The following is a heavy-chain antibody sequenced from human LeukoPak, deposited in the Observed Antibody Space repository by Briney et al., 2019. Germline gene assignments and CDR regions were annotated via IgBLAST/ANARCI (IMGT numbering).Heavy chain of an antibody. CDR3: VRDKGGRSGAIYYDAFDV. V-gene: IGHV3-7*01. CDR2: IDQGGSTK. CDR1: GFTFHTYW. J-gene: IGHJ3*01. Sequence: GWALRLSCPASGFTFHTYWMIWLRPAPGRELAWVANIDQGGSTKYYVNSLKGRFTISKDNAKNSLYLQMNSLRAEDTAVYYCVRDKGGRSGAIYYDAFDVWGQGTMVTVSS. D-gene: IGHD1-26*01.